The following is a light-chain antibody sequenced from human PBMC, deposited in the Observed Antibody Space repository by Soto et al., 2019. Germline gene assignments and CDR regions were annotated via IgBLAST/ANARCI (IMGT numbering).Light chain of an antibody. Sequence: DIQMTQSPSSLSASIGDTITISCRAGQDIERYLNWYQKKEGRAPQLLMFAAANLESGVPSRFRGSGSGTDFTLTISGLQPEDFATYYCQQTHSTIHSFGQGTKVDIK. CDR3: QQTHSTIHS. CDR1: QDIERY. J-gene: IGKJ2*01. CDR2: AAA. V-gene: IGKV1-39*01.